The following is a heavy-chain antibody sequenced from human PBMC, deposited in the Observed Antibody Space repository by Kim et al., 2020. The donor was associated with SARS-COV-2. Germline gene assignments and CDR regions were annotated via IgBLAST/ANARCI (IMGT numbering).Heavy chain of an antibody. J-gene: IGHJ4*02. V-gene: IGHV3-30*04. CDR3: ARDSPYSSGWPLDY. CDR1: GFTFSSYA. Sequence: GGSLRLSCAASGFTFSSYAMHWVRQAPGKGLEWVAVISYDGSNKYYADSVKGRFTISRDNSKNTLYLQMNSLRAEDTAVYYCARDSPYSSGWPLDYWGQGTLVTVSS. CDR2: ISYDGSNK. D-gene: IGHD6-19*01.